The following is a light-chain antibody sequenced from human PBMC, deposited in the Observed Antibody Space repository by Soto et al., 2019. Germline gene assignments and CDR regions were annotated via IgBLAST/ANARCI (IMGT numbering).Light chain of an antibody. J-gene: IGLJ1*01. CDR2: EVS. CDR3: SSYTSSSTPYV. CDR1: SSDIGGYNY. V-gene: IGLV2-14*01. Sequence: LTQPASVSGSPGQSITISCTGTSSDIGGYNYVSWYQQHPGKAPKLMIYEVSNRPSGVSNRFSGYKSGNTASLTISGLQAEDEADYYCSSYTSSSTPYVFGTGTKVTVL.